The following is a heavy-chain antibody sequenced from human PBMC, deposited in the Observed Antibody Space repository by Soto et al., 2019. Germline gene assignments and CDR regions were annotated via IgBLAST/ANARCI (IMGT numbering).Heavy chain of an antibody. D-gene: IGHD6-13*01. Sequence: GGSLRLSCAASGFTVSSNYMSWVRQAPGKGLEWVSVIYSGGSTYYADSVKGRFTISRDNSKNTLYLQMNSLRTEDTAVYYCAKDGATAGTFDYWGQGTLVTVSS. CDR3: AKDGATAGTFDY. CDR2: IYSGGST. CDR1: GFTVSSNY. V-gene: IGHV3-66*01. J-gene: IGHJ4*02.